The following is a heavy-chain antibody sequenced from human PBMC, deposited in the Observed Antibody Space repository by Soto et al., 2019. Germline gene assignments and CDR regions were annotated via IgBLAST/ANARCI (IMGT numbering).Heavy chain of an antibody. J-gene: IGHJ3*02. CDR2: ISYDGSTK. CDR3: APRKYGSFNIGAFDI. Sequence: PGGSLRLSCAASGFTFSIYGMHWVRQAPGKGLEWVALISYDGSTKFYADSVKGRFTISRDNANNSLYLQMNSLGAEDTAVYYCAPRKYGSFNIGAFDIWGQGTMVTVSS. V-gene: IGHV3-30*03. CDR1: GFTFSIYG. D-gene: IGHD1-26*01.